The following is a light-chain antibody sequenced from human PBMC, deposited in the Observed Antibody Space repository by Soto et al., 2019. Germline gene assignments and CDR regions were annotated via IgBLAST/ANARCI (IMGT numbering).Light chain of an antibody. Sequence: EVVMRQSPATLSVSPGEGATLSCRASQGIGDTLAWYQHKPGQTPRLLIYAASSRATGISDRFSGSGSGTDFTLIINRLDPEDSAVYYCQHNGRSFGQGTRLEIK. J-gene: IGKJ5*01. CDR1: QGIGDT. CDR2: AAS. CDR3: QHNGRS. V-gene: IGKV3-20*01.